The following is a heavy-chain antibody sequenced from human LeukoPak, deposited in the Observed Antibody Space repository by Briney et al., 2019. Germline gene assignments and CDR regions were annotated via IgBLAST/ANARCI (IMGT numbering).Heavy chain of an antibody. D-gene: IGHD5-12*01. Sequence: GGSLRLSCAASGFTFSSYWMSWVRQAPGKGLEWVANIKQDGSEKYYVDSVKGRFTISRDNAKNSLYLQMNSLRAEDTAVYYCANFIVATLSTKGGIDYWGQGTLVTVSS. J-gene: IGHJ4*02. V-gene: IGHV3-7*01. CDR1: GFTFSSYW. CDR3: ANFIVATLSTKGGIDY. CDR2: IKQDGSEK.